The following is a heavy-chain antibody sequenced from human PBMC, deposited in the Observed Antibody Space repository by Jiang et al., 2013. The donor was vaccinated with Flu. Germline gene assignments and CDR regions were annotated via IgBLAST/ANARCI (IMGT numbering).Heavy chain of an antibody. D-gene: IGHD6-19*01. Sequence: VQLLESGGGLVKPGGSLRLSCAASGFTFSSYSMNWVRQAPGKGLEWVSSISSSSSYIYYADSVKGRFTISRDNAKNSLYLQMNSLRAEDTAVYYCARANLDGEWLVPFDYWGQGTLVTVSS. CDR1: GFTFSSYS. V-gene: IGHV3-21*01. CDR3: ARANLDGEWLVPFDY. J-gene: IGHJ4*02. CDR2: ISSSSSYI.